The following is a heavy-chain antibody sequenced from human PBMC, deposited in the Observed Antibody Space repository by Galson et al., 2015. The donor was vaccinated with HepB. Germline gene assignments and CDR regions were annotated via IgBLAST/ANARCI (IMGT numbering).Heavy chain of an antibody. D-gene: IGHD4-17*01. CDR2: IYYSGST. Sequence: SETLSLTCTVSGGSISSTNYYWGWIRQPPGMGLEWIASIYYSGSTYYNPSLKSRVTISVDTSKNQFSLKLSSVTAADTAVYYCARARPPTVTTGPTFDYWGQGTLVTVSS. J-gene: IGHJ4*02. V-gene: IGHV4-39*07. CDR3: ARARPPTVTTGPTFDY. CDR1: GGSISSTNYY.